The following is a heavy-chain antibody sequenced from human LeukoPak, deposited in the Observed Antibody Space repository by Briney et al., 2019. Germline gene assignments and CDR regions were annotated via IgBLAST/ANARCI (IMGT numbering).Heavy chain of an antibody. V-gene: IGHV1-24*01. Sequence: PGASVKVSCKVSGYTLTELSMHWVRQAPGKGLEWMGGFDPEDGETIYAQKFQGRVTMTEDTSTDTAYMELSSLRSEDTAVYYCATAPLLWFGELSWGQGTLVTVSS. D-gene: IGHD3-10*01. J-gene: IGHJ4*02. CDR2: FDPEDGET. CDR3: ATAPLLWFGELS. CDR1: GYTLTELS.